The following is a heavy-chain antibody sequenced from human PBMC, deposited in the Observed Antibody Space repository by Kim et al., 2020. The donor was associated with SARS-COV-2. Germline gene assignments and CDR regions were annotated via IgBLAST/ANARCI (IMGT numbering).Heavy chain of an antibody. CDR2: ISSSSSYI. V-gene: IGHV3-21*01. J-gene: IGHJ3*02. D-gene: IGHD2-21*01. Sequence: GGSLRLSCAASGFTFSSYSMNWVRQAPGKGLEWVSSISSSSSYIYYADSVKGRFTISRDNAKNSLYLQMNSLRAEDTAVYYCARDLRPGQGIGGDGGHDAFDIWGQGTMVTVSS. CDR3: ARDLRPGQGIGGDGGHDAFDI. CDR1: GFTFSSYS.